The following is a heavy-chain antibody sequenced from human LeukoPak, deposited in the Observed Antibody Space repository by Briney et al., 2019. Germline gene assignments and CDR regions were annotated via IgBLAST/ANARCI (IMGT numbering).Heavy chain of an antibody. J-gene: IGHJ4*02. D-gene: IGHD2-2*01. CDR1: RFTFSSYA. CDR3: AKAPCSSTNCYYFDY. V-gene: IGHV3-23*01. Sequence: PGGSLRLSRAASRFTFSSYAMSWVRQAPGKGLEWVSAISGSGGSTYYADSVKGRFTISRDNSKNTLYLQMNSLRAGDTAVYYCAKAPCSSTNCYYFDYWGQGTLVTVSS. CDR2: ISGSGGST.